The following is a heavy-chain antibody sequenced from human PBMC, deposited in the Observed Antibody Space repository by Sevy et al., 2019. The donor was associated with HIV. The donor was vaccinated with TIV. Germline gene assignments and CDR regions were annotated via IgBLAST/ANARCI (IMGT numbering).Heavy chain of an antibody. CDR3: ARVPTYYYGSATYFDY. CDR2: IGVYNGNA. J-gene: IGHJ4*02. Sequence: ASVKVSCKASGYNFASDGFSWVRQAPGQGLEWMGWIGVYNGNAKYAQVFQDRFTMTTETSTSTAYMELRSLRSDDTAVYYCARVPTYYYGSATYFDYWGQGTLVTVSS. V-gene: IGHV1-18*04. D-gene: IGHD3-10*01. CDR1: GYNFASDG.